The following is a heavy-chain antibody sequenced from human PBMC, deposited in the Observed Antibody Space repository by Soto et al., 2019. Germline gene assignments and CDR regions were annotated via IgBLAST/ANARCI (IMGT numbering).Heavy chain of an antibody. V-gene: IGHV1-69*13. CDR2: IIPIFGTA. CDR3: ARDPLIAVAGITNDY. J-gene: IGHJ4*02. D-gene: IGHD6-19*01. Sequence: ASVKVSCKASGGTFSSYAISWVRQAPGQGLEWMGGIIPIFGTANYAQKFQGRVTITADESTSTAYMELSSLRSEDTAVYYCARDPLIAVAGITNDYWGQGTLVTVSS. CDR1: GGTFSSYA.